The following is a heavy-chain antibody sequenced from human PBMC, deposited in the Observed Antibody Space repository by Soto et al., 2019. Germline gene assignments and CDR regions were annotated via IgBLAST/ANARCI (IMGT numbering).Heavy chain of an antibody. CDR1: GYRFTSYW. Sequence: VESLEISCKGSGYRFTSYWIGWVRQLPGKGLEWMGIIYPGDSDTRYSPSFQGQVTISADKSISTAYLQWSSLKASDTAMYYCARSGSYYFLDDWGQGTLVTSPQ. CDR3: ARSGSYYFLDD. V-gene: IGHV5-51*01. D-gene: IGHD1-26*01. J-gene: IGHJ4*02. CDR2: IYPGDSDT.